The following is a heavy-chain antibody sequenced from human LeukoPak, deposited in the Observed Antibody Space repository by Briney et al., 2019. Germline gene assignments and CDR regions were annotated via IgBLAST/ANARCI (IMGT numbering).Heavy chain of an antibody. D-gene: IGHD6-6*01. CDR1: GFPVSSNY. CDR3: AKDPCRASSGLVDY. V-gene: IGHV3-53*01. Sequence: GGSLRLSCAASGFPVSSNYMAWVRQAPGKGLEWLSVIYSGGSTYYADSVEGRFTISRDNAKNTLSLQMNSLRAEDTAVYYCAKDPCRASSGLVDYWGQGTLVTVSS. J-gene: IGHJ4*02. CDR2: IYSGGST.